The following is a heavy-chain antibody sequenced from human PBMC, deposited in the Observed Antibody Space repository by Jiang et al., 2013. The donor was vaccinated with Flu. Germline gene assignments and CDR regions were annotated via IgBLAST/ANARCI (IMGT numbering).Heavy chain of an antibody. CDR1: GGSISSTSDY. D-gene: IGHD5-18*01. CDR3: ARRMLDTAMPKVLDAFDI. CDR2: LYYTGNI. Sequence: GPGLVKPSETLSLTCTVSGGSISSTSDYWAWIRQPPGKGLEWIATLYYTGNIYYNPSLKSRVTISVDTSKNQFSLRLSSVTAADTAVYYCARRMLDTAMPKVLDAFDIWGQGTMVTVSS. V-gene: IGHV4-39*01. J-gene: IGHJ3*02.